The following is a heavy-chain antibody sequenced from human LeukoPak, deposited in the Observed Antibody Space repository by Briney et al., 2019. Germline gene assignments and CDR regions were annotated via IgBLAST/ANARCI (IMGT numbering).Heavy chain of an antibody. D-gene: IGHD3-3*02. Sequence: ASVKVSCKASGYTFTGYYMHWVRQAPGQALEWMVRRNHYSGGTNYDQTFQGRVTIPRDTSNSTAYMELSRLRSADTAVYYCARGHFLATDYWGQGTLVTVSS. CDR3: ARGHFLATDY. CDR1: GYTFTGYY. CDR2: RNHYSGGT. J-gene: IGHJ4*02. V-gene: IGHV1-2*06.